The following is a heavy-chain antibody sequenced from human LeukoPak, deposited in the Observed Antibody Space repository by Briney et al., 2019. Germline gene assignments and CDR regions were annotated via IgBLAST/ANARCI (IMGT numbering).Heavy chain of an antibody. J-gene: IGHJ4*02. V-gene: IGHV3-30*02. CDR2: IRYDGSNK. D-gene: IGHD3-22*01. Sequence: GGSLRLSCAASGFTFSSYGMHWVRQAPGKGLEWVAFIRYDGSNKYYAGSVKGRFTISRDNSKNTLYLQMNSLRAEDTAVYYCARDPAGSAMIVVVIGYFDYWGQGTLVTVSS. CDR3: ARDPAGSAMIVVVIGYFDY. CDR1: GFTFSSYG.